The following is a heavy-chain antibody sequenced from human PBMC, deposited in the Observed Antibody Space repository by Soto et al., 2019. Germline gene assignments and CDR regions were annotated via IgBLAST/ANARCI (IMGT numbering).Heavy chain of an antibody. CDR2: ISSSGSTA. J-gene: IGHJ4*02. V-gene: IGHV3-48*03. Sequence: GGSLRLSCAASGFTFSRFELHWVRQAPGKGLEWISYISSSGSTAYYASSVEGRFTISRDNANNSVYLQMDSLRAKDTALYSCTRAAWFPYLSFYWGQGALVTVSS. D-gene: IGHD3-10*01. CDR1: GFTFSRFE. CDR3: TRAAWFPYLSFY.